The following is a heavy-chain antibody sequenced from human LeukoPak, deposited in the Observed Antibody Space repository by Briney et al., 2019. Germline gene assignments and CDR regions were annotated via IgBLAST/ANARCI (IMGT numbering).Heavy chain of an antibody. CDR2: IIPIFGTA. J-gene: IGHJ4*02. CDR3: ARVKDSSGYYYPFDY. V-gene: IGHV1-69*13. D-gene: IGHD3-22*01. CDR1: GGTFISYA. Sequence: SVKVSCKASGGTFISYAISWVRQGPGQGLEWMGGIIPIFGTANYAQKFQGRVTITADESTSTAYMELSSLRSEDTAVYYCARVKDSSGYYYPFDYWGQGTLVTVSS.